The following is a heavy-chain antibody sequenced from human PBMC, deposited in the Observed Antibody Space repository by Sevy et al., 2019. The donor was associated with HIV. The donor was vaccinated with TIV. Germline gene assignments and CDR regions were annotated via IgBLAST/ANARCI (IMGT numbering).Heavy chain of an antibody. CDR2: LSFGCGEI. D-gene: IGHD2-8*01. J-gene: IGHJ4*02. Sequence: GGSLRLSCAASGFTFRRYSLSGFGKPPGKGLGWVSTLSFGCGEINYAASVKGRFTISRDNSKSSVYLQMNNLRPEDTAVYYCAREGCTKPHDYWGQGTLVTVSS. CDR3: AREGCTKPHDY. CDR1: GFTFRRYS. V-gene: IGHV3-23*01.